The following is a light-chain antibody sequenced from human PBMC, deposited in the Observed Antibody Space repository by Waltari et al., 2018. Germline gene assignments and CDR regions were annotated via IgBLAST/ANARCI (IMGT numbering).Light chain of an antibody. CDR1: QSVSRA. CDR3: QHYVRLPAT. CDR2: GAS. J-gene: IGKJ1*01. V-gene: IGKV3-20*01. Sequence: EIVLTQSPATLSLSPGDRATLSYRASQSVSRALAWYQQKPGQAPRLLIYGASGRATGIPDRFSGSGSGTDFSLTISRLEPEDFAVYFCQHYVRLPATFGQGTKVEIK.